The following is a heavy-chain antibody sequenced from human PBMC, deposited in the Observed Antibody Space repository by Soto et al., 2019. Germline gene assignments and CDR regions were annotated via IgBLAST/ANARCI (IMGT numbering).Heavy chain of an antibody. CDR3: ATIIIPGTRHTDFDP. Sequence: PSETLSLTCSVSGGSIGSVANYWAWIRQAPGKGLEWIGSVYYVGSPFYNPSLKSRVTMSIDTTKNQFSLNLTSVTATDTAVYYCATIIIPGTRHTDFDPRSQGISVTVSS. V-gene: IGHV4-39*01. CDR1: GGSIGSVANY. J-gene: IGHJ5*02. CDR2: VYYVGSP.